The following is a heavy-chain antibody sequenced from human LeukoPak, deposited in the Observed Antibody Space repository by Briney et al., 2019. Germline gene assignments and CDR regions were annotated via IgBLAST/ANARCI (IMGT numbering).Heavy chain of an antibody. CDR1: GGTFSSYT. Sequence: SVKVSCKASGGTFSSYTISWVRQAPGQGLEWMGRIIPILGIANYAQKFQGRVTITADKSTSTAYMELSSLRSEDTAVYYCASQDDYVWGSYRLDYWGQRTLVTVSS. D-gene: IGHD3-16*02. CDR3: ASQDDYVWGSYRLDY. CDR2: IIPILGIA. V-gene: IGHV1-69*02. J-gene: IGHJ4*02.